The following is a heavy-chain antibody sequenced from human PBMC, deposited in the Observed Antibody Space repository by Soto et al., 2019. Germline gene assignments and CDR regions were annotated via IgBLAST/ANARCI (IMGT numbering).Heavy chain of an antibody. Sequence: GGSLRLSCAASGFTFSSYAMSWVRQAPGKGLEWVSAISGSGGSTYYADSVKGRFTISRDNSRNTLYLQMNSLRAEDTAVYYCAKDSDPSTHLIDYWGQGTLVTVSS. CDR2: ISGSGGST. CDR3: AKDSDPSTHLIDY. V-gene: IGHV3-23*01. CDR1: GFTFSSYA. D-gene: IGHD1-1*01. J-gene: IGHJ4*02.